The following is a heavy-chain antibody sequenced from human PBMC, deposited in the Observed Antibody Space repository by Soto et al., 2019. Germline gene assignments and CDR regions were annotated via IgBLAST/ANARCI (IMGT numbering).Heavy chain of an antibody. CDR2: VYYSGAT. CDR1: GDSMATGGHY. V-gene: IGHV4-31*03. J-gene: IGHJ4*02. CDR3: ARDKDLQPTVWGF. Sequence: SETLSLTCTVSGDSMATGGHYYNWIRQVPGKGLEWIGYVYYSGATHYTPSLRARATISRDTSKNQFSLRLISVTAADTALYYCARDKDLQPTVWGFWGQGIQVTVS. D-gene: IGHD3-16*01.